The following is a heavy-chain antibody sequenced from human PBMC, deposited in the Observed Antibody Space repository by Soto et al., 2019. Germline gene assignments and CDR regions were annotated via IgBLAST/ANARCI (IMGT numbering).Heavy chain of an antibody. CDR3: AREEAYCGGDCYSGAFDI. Sequence: GGSLRLSCAASGFTFSSYSMNWVRQAPGKGLEWVSSISSSSSYIYYADSVKGRFTISRDNAKNSLYLQMNSLRAEDTAVYYCAREEAYCGGDCYSGAFDIWGQGTMVTVS. CDR2: ISSSSSYI. D-gene: IGHD2-21*02. V-gene: IGHV3-21*01. CDR1: GFTFSSYS. J-gene: IGHJ3*02.